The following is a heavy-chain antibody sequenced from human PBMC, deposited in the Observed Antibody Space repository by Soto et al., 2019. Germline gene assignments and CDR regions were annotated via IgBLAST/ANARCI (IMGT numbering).Heavy chain of an antibody. CDR1: GYTFTTYA. CDR3: AIQVGANGNRSANYFDY. Sequence: ASVKVSCEASGYTFTTYAIHWVRQAPAQRLEWMGPINAGNGNTKYSQKFQGRVTITRDTSASTAYMELSSLRSEDTAVYYCAIQVGANGNRSANYFDYCGQVSMLT. V-gene: IGHV1-3*01. D-gene: IGHD1-26*01. CDR2: INAGNGNT. J-gene: IGHJ4*02.